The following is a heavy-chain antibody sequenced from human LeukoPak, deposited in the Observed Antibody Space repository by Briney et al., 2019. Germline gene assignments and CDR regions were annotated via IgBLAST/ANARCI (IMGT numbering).Heavy chain of an antibody. J-gene: IGHJ4*02. CDR1: GFTFSSYE. CDR3: ARWRRHYYFDY. CDR2: ISSSSSYI. Sequence: GGSLRLSCAASGFTFSSYEMNWVRQAPGKGLEWVSSISSSSSYIYYADSVKGRFTISRDNAKNSLYLQMNSLRAEDTAVYYCARWRRHYYFDYWGQGTLVTVSS. D-gene: IGHD3-3*02. V-gene: IGHV3-21*01.